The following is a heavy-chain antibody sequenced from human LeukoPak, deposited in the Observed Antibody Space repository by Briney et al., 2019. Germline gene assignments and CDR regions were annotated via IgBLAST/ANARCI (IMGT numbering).Heavy chain of an antibody. CDR2: INPSGGST. CDR1: GYTFTSYY. D-gene: IGHD6-13*01. CDR3: AREGGIAAAGS. V-gene: IGHV1-46*01. J-gene: IGHJ4*02. Sequence: ASVKVSCKASGYTFTSYYMHWVRQAPGQGLEWMGIINPSGGSTSYAQKFQGRVTTTRDTSTSTVYMELSSLRSEDTAVYYCAREGGIAAAGSWGQGTLVTVSS.